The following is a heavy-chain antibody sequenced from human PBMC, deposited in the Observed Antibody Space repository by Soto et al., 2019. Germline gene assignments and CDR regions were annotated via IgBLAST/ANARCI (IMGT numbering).Heavy chain of an antibody. CDR1: GGSFSGYY. J-gene: IGHJ3*02. D-gene: IGHD4-17*01. CDR2: INHSGST. Sequence: SETLSLTCAVYGGSFSGYYWSWIRQPPGKGLEWIGEINHSGSTNYNPSHKSRVTISVDTSKNQFSLKLSSVTAADTAVYYCARGIAKNGDPDAFDIGGQGTMVTVPS. V-gene: IGHV4-34*01. CDR3: ARGIAKNGDPDAFDI.